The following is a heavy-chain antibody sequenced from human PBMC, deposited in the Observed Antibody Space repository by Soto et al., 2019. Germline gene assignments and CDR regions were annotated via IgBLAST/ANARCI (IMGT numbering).Heavy chain of an antibody. CDR3: ARSRISHALIWFDP. V-gene: IGHV4-61*08. J-gene: IGHJ5*02. D-gene: IGHD2-8*01. Sequence: SETLSLTCTVSGGSISSDDYYWSWIRQPPGKGLECIGYIYYSGSTNYNPSLKSRVTISVDTSKNQFSLKLSSVTAADTAVYYCARSRISHALIWFDPWGQGTLVTVSS. CDR2: IYYSGST. CDR1: GGSISSDDYY.